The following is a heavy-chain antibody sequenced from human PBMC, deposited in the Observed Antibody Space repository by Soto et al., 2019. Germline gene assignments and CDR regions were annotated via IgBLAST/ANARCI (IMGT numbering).Heavy chain of an antibody. Sequence: ASVKVSCKVSGYTLTELSMHWVRQAPGKGLEWMGGFDPEDGETIYAQKFQGRVTMTEDTSTDTAYMELSSLRSEDTAVYYCATAPSVVVVVAALDYWGQGTLVTVSS. D-gene: IGHD2-15*01. CDR2: FDPEDGET. CDR3: ATAPSVVVVVAALDY. V-gene: IGHV1-24*01. J-gene: IGHJ4*02. CDR1: GYTLTELS.